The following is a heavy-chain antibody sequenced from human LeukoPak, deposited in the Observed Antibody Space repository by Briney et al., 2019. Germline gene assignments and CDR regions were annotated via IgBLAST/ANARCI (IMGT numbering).Heavy chain of an antibody. Sequence: GGSLRLSCAVSGFTFSDYSMNWVRQAPGKGLEWILYISTSGDTIYYADSVKGRFTTSGENAKTSLFLKMNSLRVEDTGVYFCARGPPLFDPWGQGTLVTVSS. CDR3: ARGPPLFDP. CDR2: ISTSGDTI. V-gene: IGHV3-48*01. J-gene: IGHJ5*02. CDR1: GFTFSDYS.